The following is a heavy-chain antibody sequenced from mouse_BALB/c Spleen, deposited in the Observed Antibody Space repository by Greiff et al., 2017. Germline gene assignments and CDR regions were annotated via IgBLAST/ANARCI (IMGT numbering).Heavy chain of an antibody. CDR2: ISSGGSYT. CDR1: GFTFSSYT. CDR3: TRGGQTGGFAY. J-gene: IGHJ3*01. V-gene: IGHV5-6-4*01. Sequence: EVQGVESGGGLVKPGGSLKLSCAASGFTFSSYTMSWVRQTPEKRLEWVATISSGGSYTYYPDSVKGRFTISRDNAKNTLYLQMSSLKSEDTAMYYCTRGGQTGGFAYWGQGTLVTVSA.